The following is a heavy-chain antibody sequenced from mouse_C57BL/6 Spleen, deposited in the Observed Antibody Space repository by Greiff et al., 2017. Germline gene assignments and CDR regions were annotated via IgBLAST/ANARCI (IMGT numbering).Heavy chain of an antibody. D-gene: IGHD6-1*01. CDR2: IDPSDSET. CDR3: ARRGLPYAMDY. Sequence: QVQLQQSGAELVRPGSSVKLSCKASGYTFTSYWMHWVKQRPIQGLEWIGNIDPSDSETHYNQKFKDKATLTVDKSSSTAYMQLSSLTSEDSAVYYCARRGLPYAMDYWGQGTSVTVSS. CDR1: GYTFTSYW. J-gene: IGHJ4*01. V-gene: IGHV1-52*01.